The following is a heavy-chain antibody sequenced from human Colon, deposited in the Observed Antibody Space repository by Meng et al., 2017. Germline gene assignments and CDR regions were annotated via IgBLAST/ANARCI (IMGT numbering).Heavy chain of an antibody. V-gene: IGHV4-61*08. CDR2: AST. Sequence: QVQLQESGPGLVRPSASLSLICTGSGGSVSRSGYQWGWIRQPPGKGLEWIGYASTNYNPSLKSRVTISLDTSRNQFSLSLSSVTAADTAVYYCARDHMGSLDYWGQGILVTISS. J-gene: IGHJ4*02. CDR1: GGSVSRSGYQ. D-gene: IGHD1-26*01. CDR3: ARDHMGSLDY.